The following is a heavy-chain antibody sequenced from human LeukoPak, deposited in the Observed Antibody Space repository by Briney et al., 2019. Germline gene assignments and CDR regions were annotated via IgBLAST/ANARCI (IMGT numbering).Heavy chain of an antibody. CDR3: AELGITMIGGV. CDR2: ISSSGSTI. CDR1: GFTFSSYE. J-gene: IGHJ6*04. V-gene: IGHV3-48*03. D-gene: IGHD3-10*02. Sequence: QPGGSLRLSCAASGFTFSSYEMNWVRQAPGRGLEWVSYISSSGSTIYYADSVKGRFTISRDNAKNSLYLQMNSLRAEDTAVYYCAELGITMIGGVWGKGTTVTISS.